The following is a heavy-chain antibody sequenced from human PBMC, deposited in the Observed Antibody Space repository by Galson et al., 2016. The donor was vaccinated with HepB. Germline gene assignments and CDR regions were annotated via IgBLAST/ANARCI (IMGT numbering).Heavy chain of an antibody. CDR2: IHHSARL. Sequence: TLSLTCSVSGGSISNCDCYWNWIRQHPGNGLEWIGSIHHSARLDENPSLNNRVTIAPDTSRNHFSLNLLSVTAADTATYFCTRGTDAYKLGNTWGQGILVTVSS. J-gene: IGHJ5*02. CDR1: GGSISNCDCY. CDR3: TRGTDAYKLGNT. V-gene: IGHV4-31*03. D-gene: IGHD5-24*01.